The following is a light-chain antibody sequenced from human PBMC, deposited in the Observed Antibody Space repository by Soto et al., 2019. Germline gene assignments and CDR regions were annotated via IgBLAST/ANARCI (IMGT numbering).Light chain of an antibody. J-gene: IGLJ1*01. CDR1: SSDVGSYNL. CDR2: EVN. Sequence: QSVLTQPASVSGSPGQSITISCTGTSSDVGSYNLVSWYQRHPGKAPKLMIYEVNKRPSGVSNRFSGSKSGNTASLTISGLQAEDEADYYCCSYARSSTLYVFGSGTKVTVL. V-gene: IGLV2-23*02. CDR3: CSYARSSTLYV.